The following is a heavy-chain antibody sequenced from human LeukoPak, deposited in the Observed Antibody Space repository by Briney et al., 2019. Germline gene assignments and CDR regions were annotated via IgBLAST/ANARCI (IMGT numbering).Heavy chain of an antibody. J-gene: IGHJ1*01. CDR3: ARGKGVLLWFGELRPGYFQH. CDR2: INNSGST. D-gene: IGHD3-10*01. V-gene: IGHV4-34*01. CDR1: GGSFCGYY. Sequence: SETLSRTCAGYGGSFCGYYWSWLRQPPGQGLEWIGGINNSGSTNYNPSLKRRVTISVDTSKNPSSLKVSSVTAADTAVYYCARGKGVLLWFGELRPGYFQHWGQGTLVTVSS.